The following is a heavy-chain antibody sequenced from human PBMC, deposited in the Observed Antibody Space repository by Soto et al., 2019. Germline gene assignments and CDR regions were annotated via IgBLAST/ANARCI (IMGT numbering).Heavy chain of an antibody. CDR2: ISGSAGSI. CDR3: ASNMVFGEYGMDV. CDR1: GFTLCSYA. Sequence: GGGLRLSLGGSGFTLCSYALSWGRPAPGKGLEWFSTISGSAGSIYYADSVKGRFTISRDNSMNTLYLQMNSLRAEDTAVYYCASNMVFGEYGMDVWGQGTTVTAP. D-gene: IGHD3-10*02. J-gene: IGHJ6*02. V-gene: IGHV3-23*01.